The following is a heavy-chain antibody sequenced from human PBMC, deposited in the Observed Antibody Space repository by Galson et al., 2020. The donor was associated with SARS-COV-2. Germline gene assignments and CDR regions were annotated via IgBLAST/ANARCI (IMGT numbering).Heavy chain of an antibody. CDR3: ARQDGDYGSD. Sequence: PGESLKISCKASGYNFTKYWIGWVRQMPGKGLEWMGIIFPGDSDSRYSPSFQGQVTISADKSISTAYLQWSSLKASDTAMYYCARQDGDYGSDWGQGTLGTVSS. D-gene: IGHD4-17*01. CDR1: GYNFTKYW. J-gene: IGHJ4*02. V-gene: IGHV5-51*01. CDR2: IFPGDSDS.